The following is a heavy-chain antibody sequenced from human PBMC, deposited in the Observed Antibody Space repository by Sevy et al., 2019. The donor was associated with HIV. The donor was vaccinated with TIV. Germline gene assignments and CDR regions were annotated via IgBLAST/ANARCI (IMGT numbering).Heavy chain of an antibody. Sequence: GGSLRLSCAASGFIFSNYWMTWVRQAPGKGLEWVANIKGDGSQTAYADSVRGRCTISRDNAKNSLYLQINSLSPEDTALYYCARHTGNFYVDYWGHGTLVTVSS. CDR1: GFIFSNYW. CDR3: ARHTGNFYVDY. V-gene: IGHV3-7*01. J-gene: IGHJ4*01. CDR2: IKGDGSQT. D-gene: IGHD1-1*01.